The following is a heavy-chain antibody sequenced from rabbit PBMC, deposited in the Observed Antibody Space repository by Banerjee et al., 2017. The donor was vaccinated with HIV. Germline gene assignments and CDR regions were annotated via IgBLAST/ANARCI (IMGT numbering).Heavy chain of an antibody. V-gene: IGHV1S45*01. Sequence: QEQLVESGGGLVQPEGSLTLTCTASGFSFSSTYYMCWVRQAPGKGLEWIACIDAGSSGSTYYASWARGRFTISKTSSTTVTLQMTSLTAADTATYFCARDLAGVIGWNFNLWGPGTLVTVS. CDR3: ARDLAGVIGWNFNL. J-gene: IGHJ4*01. CDR1: GFSFSSTYY. D-gene: IGHD4-1*01. CDR2: IDAGSSGST.